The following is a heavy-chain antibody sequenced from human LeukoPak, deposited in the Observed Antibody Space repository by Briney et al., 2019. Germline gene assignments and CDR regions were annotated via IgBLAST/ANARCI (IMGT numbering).Heavy chain of an antibody. Sequence: GVSLKISCTGSGYSFTNYWIGWVRQMPGKGLEWIGITYPGDSETRYSPSFQGQVTISADKSLSTAYVQWRSLKASDTAMYDCARHQGRGNYYDSSGPLFDRWGQGTRVTVSS. J-gene: IGHJ5*02. CDR2: TYPGDSET. D-gene: IGHD3-22*01. CDR3: ARHQGRGNYYDSSGPLFDR. V-gene: IGHV5-51*01. CDR1: GYSFTNYW.